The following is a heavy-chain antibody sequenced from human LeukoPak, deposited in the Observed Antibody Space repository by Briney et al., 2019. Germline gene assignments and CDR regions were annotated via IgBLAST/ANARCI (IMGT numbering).Heavy chain of an antibody. CDR1: GFTFSSYG. Sequence: GRSLRLSCAASGFTFSSYGMHWVRQAPGKGLEWVAVISYDGSNKYYADSVKGRFTISRDNSKNTLYLQMNSLRAEDTAVYYCAKMLVTEPPPNFYYYYYGMDVWGQGTTVTVSS. D-gene: IGHD2-21*02. CDR2: ISYDGSNK. J-gene: IGHJ6*02. CDR3: AKMLVTEPPPNFYYYYYGMDV. V-gene: IGHV3-30*18.